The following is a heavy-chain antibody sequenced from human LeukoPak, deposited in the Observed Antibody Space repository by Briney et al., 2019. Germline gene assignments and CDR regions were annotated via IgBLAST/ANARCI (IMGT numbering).Heavy chain of an antibody. CDR3: AKEPRGYCSGGSCYQGLNWFDP. CDR1: GFTFSSYA. CDR2: ISGSGGST. Sequence: QPGGSLRLSCAASGFTFSSYAMSWGREAPGKGLEWVSAISGSGGSTYYADSVKGRFTISRDNSKNTLYLQMNSLRAEDTAVYYCAKEPRGYCSGGSCYQGLNWFDPWGQGTLVTVSS. V-gene: IGHV3-23*01. D-gene: IGHD2-15*01. J-gene: IGHJ5*02.